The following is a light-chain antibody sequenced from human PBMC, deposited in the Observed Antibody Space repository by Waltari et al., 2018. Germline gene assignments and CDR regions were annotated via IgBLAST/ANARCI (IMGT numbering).Light chain of an antibody. CDR3: CSYGGASLRV. Sequence: QSALTQPASVSGSPGQSITISCTGTTSHIGSYTLVSWYQQPPGEVPKLIIYEVNKRPSGVSNRFSGSKSGNTASLTISGLQPEDEADYYCCSYGGASLRVFGGGTKVTVL. J-gene: IGLJ3*02. CDR1: TSHIGSYTL. V-gene: IGLV2-23*02. CDR2: EVN.